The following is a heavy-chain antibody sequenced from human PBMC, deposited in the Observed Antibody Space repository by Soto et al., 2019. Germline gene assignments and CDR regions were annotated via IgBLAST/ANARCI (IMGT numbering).Heavy chain of an antibody. J-gene: IGHJ5*02. D-gene: IGHD1-1*01. V-gene: IGHV4-59*13. CDR3: ARATTGYFEP. Sequence: GTLSLTCTVSGGSLSTFYWNWIRQPAGGRLEWMGYIHYTGKTNYNPSLKSRVTISVDTSKNQFSLKVNSVTGADTAVYYCARATTGYFEPWGQGILVTVSS. CDR2: IHYTGKT. CDR1: GGSLSTFY.